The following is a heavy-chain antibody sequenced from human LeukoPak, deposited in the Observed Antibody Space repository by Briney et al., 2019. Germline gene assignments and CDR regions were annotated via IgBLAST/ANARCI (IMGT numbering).Heavy chain of an antibody. D-gene: IGHD3-22*01. V-gene: IGHV3-23*01. J-gene: IGHJ4*02. CDR1: GFTVSSNY. CDR3: AKDLGSYYYDSSGPTSGY. Sequence: GGSLRLSCAASGFTVSSNYMSWVRQAPGKGLEWVSAISGSGGSTYYADSVKGRFTISRDNSKNTLYLQMNSLRAEDTAVYYCAKDLGSYYYDSSGPTSGYWGQGTLVTVSS. CDR2: ISGSGGST.